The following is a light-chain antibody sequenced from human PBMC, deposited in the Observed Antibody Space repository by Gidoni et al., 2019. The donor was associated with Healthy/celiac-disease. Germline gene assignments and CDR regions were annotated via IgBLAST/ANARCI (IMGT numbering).Light chain of an antibody. CDR2: DAS. V-gene: IGKV3-11*01. CDR3: QQRRR. Sequence: EIVFTQSPATLSLSPGDRATLSCRASQSVSSYLAWYHQKPGQAPRLLIYDASNRATGIPARFSGSGSGTDLTLTISSLEPEDFAVYYCQQRRRFXQXTKVEIK. J-gene: IGKJ1*01. CDR1: QSVSSY.